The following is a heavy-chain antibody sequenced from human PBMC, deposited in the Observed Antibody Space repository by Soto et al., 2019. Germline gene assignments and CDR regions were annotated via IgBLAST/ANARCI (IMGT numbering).Heavy chain of an antibody. J-gene: IGHJ4*02. CDR2: IKSIPAGGTT. CDR1: GFTFSNAW. Sequence: GGSLRLSCTASGFTFSNAWMNWVRQAPGKGLEWVGRIKSIPAGGTTDYPALVEGRFTISRDDSKNTVYLHMNSLKTEDTAVYYCTTGGYYFDFWGRGTLVTVSS. V-gene: IGHV3-15*07. CDR3: TTGGYYFDF.